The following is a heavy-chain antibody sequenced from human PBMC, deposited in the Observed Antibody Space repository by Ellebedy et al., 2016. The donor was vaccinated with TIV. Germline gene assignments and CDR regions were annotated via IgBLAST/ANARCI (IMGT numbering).Heavy chain of an antibody. CDR1: GGSISSGGYY. Sequence: SETLSLTXTVSGGSISSGGYYWSWTRQPPGKGLEWIGEINHSGSTNYNPSLKSRVTISVDTSKNQFSLKLSSVTAADTAVYYCARGTQPPSNRGLPPVTGRGYSYGPQNYYYYYYGMDVWGQGTTVTVSS. CDR3: ARGTQPPSNRGLPPVTGRGYSYGPQNYYYYYYGMDV. V-gene: IGHV4-39*07. J-gene: IGHJ6*02. CDR2: INHSGST. D-gene: IGHD5-18*01.